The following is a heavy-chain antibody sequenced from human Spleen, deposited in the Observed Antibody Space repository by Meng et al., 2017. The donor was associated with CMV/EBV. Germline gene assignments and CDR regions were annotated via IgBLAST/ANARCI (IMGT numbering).Heavy chain of an antibody. CDR1: GYSFASYW. CDR2: IFPHDSDT. CDR3: ARGNSNSGHRGALYYDR. J-gene: IGHJ4*02. Sequence: GESLKISCQGSGYSFASYWIGWVRQLPGKGLEWMGIIFPHDSDTRYSPSFEGQVTISADTSIFTASLHWSSLKASDTAMYYCARGNSNSGHRGALYYDRWGQGTLVTVSS. V-gene: IGHV5-51*01. D-gene: IGHD6-13*01.